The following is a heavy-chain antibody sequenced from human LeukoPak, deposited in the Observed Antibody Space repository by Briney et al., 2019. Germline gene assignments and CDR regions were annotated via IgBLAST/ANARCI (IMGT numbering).Heavy chain of an antibody. CDR3: ARTFGYYYYYMDV. D-gene: IGHD3-10*01. V-gene: IGHV2-70*04. Sequence: SGPALVKPTQTLTLTCTFSGFSLSTSGMRASWIRQPPGKALEWLARIDWDDDKFYSTSLKTRLTISKDTSKNQVVLTMTNMDPVDTATYYCARTFGYYYYYMDVWGKGTTVTVSS. CDR2: IDWDDDK. CDR1: GFSLSTSGMR. J-gene: IGHJ6*03.